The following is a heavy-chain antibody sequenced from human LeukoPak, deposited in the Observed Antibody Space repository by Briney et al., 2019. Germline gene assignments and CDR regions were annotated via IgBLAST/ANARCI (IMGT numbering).Heavy chain of an antibody. Sequence: GESLKISCKGYGYIFTNHWIAWVRQMPGKGLEWMGIIYPGDSDTRYSPSFQGQVTISADKSISTAYLQWSSLKASDTAMYYCARPNPGYSSGWDFDYWGQGTLVTVSS. CDR2: IYPGDSDT. J-gene: IGHJ4*02. D-gene: IGHD6-19*01. CDR1: GYIFTNHW. CDR3: ARPNPGYSSGWDFDY. V-gene: IGHV5-51*01.